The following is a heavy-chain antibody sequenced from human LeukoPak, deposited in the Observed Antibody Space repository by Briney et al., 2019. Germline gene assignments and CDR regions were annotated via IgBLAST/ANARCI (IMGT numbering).Heavy chain of an antibody. CDR3: AKGVTGTTSH. J-gene: IGHJ4*02. V-gene: IGHV3-21*04. Sequence: GGSLRLSCAASGFTFSSYSMTWVRQAPGKGLEWVSSISSSSSYIYYADSVKGRFTISRDNAKNSLYLQMNSLRAEDTAVYYCAKGVTGTTSHWGQGTLVTVSS. D-gene: IGHD1-20*01. CDR1: GFTFSSYS. CDR2: ISSSSSYI.